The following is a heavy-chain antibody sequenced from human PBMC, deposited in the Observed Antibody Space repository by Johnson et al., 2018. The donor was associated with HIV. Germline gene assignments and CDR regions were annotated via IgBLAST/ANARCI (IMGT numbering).Heavy chain of an antibody. CDR3: ARDRSPYYGDYKSAFDI. J-gene: IGHJ3*02. V-gene: IGHV3-66*01. CDR1: GFTVISNY. D-gene: IGHD4-17*01. Sequence: VQVVESGGGVVRPGGSLRLSCAASGFTVISNYMSWVRQAPGKGLEWVSVIYSGGSTYYTDSVKGGFTISRDNSKNTLYLQMNSLRAEDTAVYYCARDRSPYYGDYKSAFDIWGQGTMVTVSS. CDR2: IYSGGST.